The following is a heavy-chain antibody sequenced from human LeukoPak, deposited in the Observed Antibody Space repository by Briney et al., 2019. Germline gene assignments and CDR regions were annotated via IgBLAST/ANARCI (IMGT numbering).Heavy chain of an antibody. CDR3: ARYQTTVVTPGAFDI. CDR2: IYHSGST. CDR1: GYSISSGYY. V-gene: IGHV4-38-2*02. Sequence: PSETLSLTCTVSGYSISSGYYWGWIRQPPGKGLEWIGSIYHSGSTYYNPSLKSRVTISLDTSKNHFSLKLSSVTAADTAVYYCARYQTTVVTPGAFDIWGQGTMVTVSS. D-gene: IGHD4-23*01. J-gene: IGHJ3*02.